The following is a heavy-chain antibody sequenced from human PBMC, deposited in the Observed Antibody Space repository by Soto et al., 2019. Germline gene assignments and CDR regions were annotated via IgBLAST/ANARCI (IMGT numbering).Heavy chain of an antibody. CDR2: IYYSGST. J-gene: IGHJ6*02. CDR3: AVSRDGYSMDV. Sequence: SETLSLTCTVSGGSISSGGYYWSWIRQHPGKGLEWIGYIYYSGSTYYNPSLKSRVTISVDTSKDQLSLKLSSVTAADTAVYYCAVSRDGYSMDVWGQGTTVTVSS. D-gene: IGHD2-2*01. CDR1: GGSISSGGYY. V-gene: IGHV4-31*03.